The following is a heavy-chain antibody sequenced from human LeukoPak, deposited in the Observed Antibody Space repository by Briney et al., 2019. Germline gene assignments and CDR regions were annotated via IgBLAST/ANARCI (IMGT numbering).Heavy chain of an antibody. D-gene: IGHD6-13*01. Sequence: GGSLRLSCAASGFTFSSYAMSWVRQAPGKGLEWVSAISGSGGSTYYADSVKGRFTISRDNSKNTLYLQMNSLRAEDTAVYYCARGGGYRNEGMTSSDYWGQGTLVTVSS. CDR3: ARGGGYRNEGMTSSDY. J-gene: IGHJ4*02. V-gene: IGHV3-23*01. CDR2: ISGSGGST. CDR1: GFTFSSYA.